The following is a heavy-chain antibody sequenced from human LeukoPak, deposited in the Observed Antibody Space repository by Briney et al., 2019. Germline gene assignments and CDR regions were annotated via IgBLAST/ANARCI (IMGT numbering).Heavy chain of an antibody. V-gene: IGHV1-18*01. J-gene: IGHJ4*02. D-gene: IGHD3-22*01. CDR1: GYTFTSYG. CDR2: ISAYNGNT. CDR3: ARSNYDSSGYTYYFDY. Sequence: ASVKVSCKASGYTFTSYGISWVRQAPGQGLEWMGWISAYNGNTNYAQKLQGRVTMTTDTFTSTAYMELRSLRSDDTAVYYCARSNYDSSGYTYYFDYWGQGTLVTVSS.